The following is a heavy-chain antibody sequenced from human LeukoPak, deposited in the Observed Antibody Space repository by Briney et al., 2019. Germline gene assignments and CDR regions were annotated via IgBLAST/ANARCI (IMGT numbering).Heavy chain of an antibody. CDR2: ISSSSSYI. CDR3: ARDDRHEVPAARGPRYDAFDI. V-gene: IGHV3-21*01. Sequence: GGSLRLSCAASGFTFSSYSMTWVRQAPGKGLEWVSSISSSSSYIYYADSVKGRFTISRDNAKNSLYLQMNSLRAEDTAVCYCARDDRHEVPAARGPRYDAFDIWGQGTMVTVSS. CDR1: GFTFSSYS. J-gene: IGHJ3*02. D-gene: IGHD2-2*01.